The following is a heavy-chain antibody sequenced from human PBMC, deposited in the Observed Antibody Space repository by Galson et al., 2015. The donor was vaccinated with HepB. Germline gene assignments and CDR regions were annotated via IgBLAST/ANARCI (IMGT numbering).Heavy chain of an antibody. Sequence: SVKVSCKASGYTFTSYGISWVRQAPGQGLEWMGWISAYNGNTNYAQKLQGRVTMTTDTSTSTAYMELRSLRSDDTAVYYCARDRYYYDSSGYYRPFDYWGQGTLVTVSS. CDR1: GYTFTSYG. J-gene: IGHJ4*02. V-gene: IGHV1-18*04. CDR2: ISAYNGNT. CDR3: ARDRYYYDSSGYYRPFDY. D-gene: IGHD3-22*01.